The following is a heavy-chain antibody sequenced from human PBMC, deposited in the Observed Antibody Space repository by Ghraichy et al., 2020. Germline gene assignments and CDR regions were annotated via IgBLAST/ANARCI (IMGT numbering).Heavy chain of an antibody. CDR3: ARGRFGAYGMDV. Sequence: ETLSLTCAASGFTFSSYWMHWVRQAPGKGLVWVSRINSDGSSTNYADSVKGRFTISRDNAKNTLYLQMNSLRAEDTAVYYCARGRFGAYGMDVWGQGTTVTVSS. V-gene: IGHV3-74*01. J-gene: IGHJ6*02. CDR2: INSDGSST. CDR1: GFTFSSYW. D-gene: IGHD3-10*01.